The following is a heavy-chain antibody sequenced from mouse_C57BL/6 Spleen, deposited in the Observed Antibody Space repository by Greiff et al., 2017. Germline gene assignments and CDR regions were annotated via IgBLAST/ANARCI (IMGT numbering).Heavy chain of an antibody. CDR1: GYSITSGYY. Sequence: VQLQQSGPGLVKPSQSLSLTCSVTGYSITSGYYWNWIRQFPGNKLAWMGYISYDGSNNYNQSLNNPISLTRDTSMNQFFLKLHSVTTEDTATYYCANHYDYDSAWFADWGKGTLVTVSA. CDR3: ANHYDYDSAWFAD. J-gene: IGHJ3*01. D-gene: IGHD2-4*01. CDR2: ISYDGSN. V-gene: IGHV3-6*01.